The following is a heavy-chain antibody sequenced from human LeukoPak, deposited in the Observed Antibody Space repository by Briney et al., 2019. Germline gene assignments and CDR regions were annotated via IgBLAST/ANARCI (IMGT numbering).Heavy chain of an antibody. J-gene: IGHJ4*02. V-gene: IGHV4-39*07. D-gene: IGHD3-10*01. CDR2: IYYSGST. Sequence: PSETLSLTCTVSGGSISSSSYYWGWIRQPPGKGLEWIGSIYYSGSTYYNPSLKSRVTISVDTSKNQLSLKLSSVTAADTAVYYCARDVPYYYGSGSYPSGYFDYWGQGTLVTVPS. CDR3: ARDVPYYYGSGSYPSGYFDY. CDR1: GGSISSSSYY.